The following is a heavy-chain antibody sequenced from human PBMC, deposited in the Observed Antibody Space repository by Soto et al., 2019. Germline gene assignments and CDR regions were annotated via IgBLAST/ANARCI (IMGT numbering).Heavy chain of an antibody. J-gene: IGHJ1*01. V-gene: IGHV1-2*04. Sequence: ASVKVSCKASGYTFTGYYMHWVRQAPGQGLEWIGWINPNSGGTNYAQKYQGWVTMTRDTSISTAYMELSRLRSDDTALYYCARGGSIAAAGTFEYFQHWGQGTLVTVSS. D-gene: IGHD6-13*01. CDR1: GYTFTGYY. CDR2: INPNSGGT. CDR3: ARGGSIAAAGTFEYFQH.